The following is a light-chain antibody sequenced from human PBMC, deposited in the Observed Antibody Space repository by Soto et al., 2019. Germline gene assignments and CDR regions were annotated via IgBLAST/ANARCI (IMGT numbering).Light chain of an antibody. J-gene: IGKJ2*01. V-gene: IGKV1-39*01. CDR1: QSIRSH. Sequence: DIQMTQSPSSLSASVGDRVTITCRASQSIRSHLNWYQHKPGEAPKLLIYAASSLQSGVPSRFSGSESGTDFTLTISSLQPEDFASYYCQQSYGTPRTFGQGTKLEIK. CDR3: QQSYGTPRT. CDR2: AAS.